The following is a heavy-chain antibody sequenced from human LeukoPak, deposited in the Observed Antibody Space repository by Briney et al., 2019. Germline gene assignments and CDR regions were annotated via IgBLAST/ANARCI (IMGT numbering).Heavy chain of an antibody. D-gene: IGHD4-17*01. CDR2: INSDGGST. CDR1: GFTFSSYW. CDR3: ARDLFLNADYHSFDY. J-gene: IGHJ4*02. V-gene: IGHV3-74*01. Sequence: PGGSLRLSCTASGFTFSSYWMHWVRQAPGKGLVWVSRINSDGGSTSYADSVKGRFTISRDNAKNTLYLQMNSLRAEDTAVYYCARDLFLNADYHSFDYWGQGTLVTVSS.